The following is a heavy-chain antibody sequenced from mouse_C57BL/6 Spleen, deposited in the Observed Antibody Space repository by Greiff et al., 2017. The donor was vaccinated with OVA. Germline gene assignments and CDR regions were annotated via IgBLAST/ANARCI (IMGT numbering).Heavy chain of an antibody. CDR3: AREGLDRTY. V-gene: IGHV1-26*01. Sequence: VQLQQSGPELVKPGASVKISCKASGYTFTDYYMNWVKQSHGKSLEWIGDINPNNGGTSYNQKFKGKATLTVDKSSSTAYMELRSLTSEDSAVYYCAREGLDRTYWGQGTLVTVSA. D-gene: IGHD3-1*01. CDR2: INPNNGGT. J-gene: IGHJ3*01. CDR1: GYTFTDYY.